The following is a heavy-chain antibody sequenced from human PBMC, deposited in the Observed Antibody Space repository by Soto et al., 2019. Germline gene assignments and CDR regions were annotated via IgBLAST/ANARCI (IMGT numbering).Heavy chain of an antibody. V-gene: IGHV3-23*01. Sequence: EVQLLESGGGLVQPGGSLRLSCAASGFTFSSYAMSWVRQAPGKGLEWVSAISGSGGSTYYAASVKGRFTISRDNSKNTLYLQMNSLRAEDTAVYYCAKKRGWYTAFDYWGQGALVTVSS. CDR3: AKKRGWYTAFDY. CDR1: GFTFSSYA. D-gene: IGHD6-19*01. CDR2: ISGSGGST. J-gene: IGHJ4*02.